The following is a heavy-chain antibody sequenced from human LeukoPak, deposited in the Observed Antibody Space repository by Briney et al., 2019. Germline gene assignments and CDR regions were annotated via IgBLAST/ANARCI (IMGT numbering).Heavy chain of an antibody. CDR2: ICYSGST. J-gene: IGHJ5*02. V-gene: IGHV4-59*08. CDR1: GGSISTYS. D-gene: IGHD1-26*01. CDR3: ARGGATGWPLSWFDP. Sequence: SETLSLTCTVSGGSISTYSWSWIRQPPGKGLEWIGYICYSGSTNYNPSLNSLVTISVDTAKNQFSLKLTSMTAADTAVYYCARGGATGWPLSWFDPWGQGTLVTVSS.